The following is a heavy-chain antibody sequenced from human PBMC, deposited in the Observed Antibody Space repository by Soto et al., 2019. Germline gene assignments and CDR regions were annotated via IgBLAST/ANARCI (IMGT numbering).Heavy chain of an antibody. CDR2: IYHSGST. Sequence: SETLSLTCAVSGGSISSGGYSWSWIRQPPGKGLEWIGYIYHSGSTYYNPSLKSRVTISVDTSKNQFSLKLSSVTAADTAVYYCARGRKVRYYDSSGFDYWGQGTLVTVSS. J-gene: IGHJ4*02. D-gene: IGHD3-22*01. V-gene: IGHV4-30-2*01. CDR3: ARGRKVRYYDSSGFDY. CDR1: GGSISSGGYS.